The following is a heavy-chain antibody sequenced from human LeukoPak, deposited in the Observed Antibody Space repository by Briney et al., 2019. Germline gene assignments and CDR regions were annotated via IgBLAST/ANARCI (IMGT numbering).Heavy chain of an antibody. D-gene: IGHD4-17*01. Sequence: PGGSLRLSCSASGFTFSSFAMHWVRQAPGKGQEYVSAISSNGGSTYYADTVKGRFTISRDNSKNTLFLQMSSLRAEDTAVYYCVLYGDYGGDYSYYRMDVWGQGTTVTVSS. CDR2: ISSNGGST. J-gene: IGHJ6*02. CDR1: GFTFSSFA. CDR3: VLYGDYGGDYSYYRMDV. V-gene: IGHV3-64D*09.